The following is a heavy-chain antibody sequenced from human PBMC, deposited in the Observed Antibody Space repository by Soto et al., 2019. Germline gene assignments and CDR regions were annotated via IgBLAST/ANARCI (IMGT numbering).Heavy chain of an antibody. J-gene: IGHJ4*02. Sequence: GGSLRLSCAASGFTCSSYAMHWVRQAPGKGLEWVAVISYDGSNKYYADSVKGRFTISRDNSKNTLYLQMNSLRAEDTAVYYCARVEGYSYGYFDYWGQGTLVTVSS. D-gene: IGHD5-18*01. CDR1: GFTCSSYA. CDR3: ARVEGYSYGYFDY. V-gene: IGHV3-30-3*01. CDR2: ISYDGSNK.